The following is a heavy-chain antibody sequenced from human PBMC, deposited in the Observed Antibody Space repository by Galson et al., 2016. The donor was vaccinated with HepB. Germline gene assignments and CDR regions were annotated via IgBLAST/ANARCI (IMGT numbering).Heavy chain of an antibody. Sequence: SLRLSCAASGFTFSSYAMRWVRQAPGKGLEWVAAISGSGGGTYYADSVKGRFTISRDNSKNTLYLQMNSLRAEDTAVYYCAKDLFGLRREYSYGLVSYYYMDVWGKGTTVTVPS. CDR3: AKDLFGLRREYSYGLVSYYYMDV. CDR2: ISGSGGGT. CDR1: GFTFSSYA. J-gene: IGHJ6*03. V-gene: IGHV3-23*01. D-gene: IGHD5-18*01.